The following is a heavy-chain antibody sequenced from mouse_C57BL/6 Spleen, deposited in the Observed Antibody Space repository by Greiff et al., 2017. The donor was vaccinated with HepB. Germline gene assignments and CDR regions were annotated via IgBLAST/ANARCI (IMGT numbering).Heavy chain of an antibody. D-gene: IGHD1-1*01. CDR1: GYTFTSYW. V-gene: IGHV1-53*01. CDR2: INPSNGGT. Sequence: VQLQQPGTELVKPGASVKLSCKASGYTFTSYWMHWVKQRPGQGLEWIGNINPSNGGTNYNEKFKSKATRTVDKSSSTAYMQLSSLTSEDSAVYYCARTSYGSSDWYFDVWGTGTTVTVSS. CDR3: ARTSYGSSDWYFDV. J-gene: IGHJ1*03.